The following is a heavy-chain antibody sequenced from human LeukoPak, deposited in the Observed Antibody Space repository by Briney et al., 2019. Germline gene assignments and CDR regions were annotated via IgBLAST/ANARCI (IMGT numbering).Heavy chain of an antibody. Sequence: ASVTVSCKASGYTFTGYYMHWVRQAPGQGLEWMGWINPNSGGTNYAQKFQGRVTMTRDTSISTAYMELSRLRSDDTAVYYCARVTLHYDSSGYYDFDYWGQGTLVTVSS. J-gene: IGHJ4*02. CDR2: INPNSGGT. CDR1: GYTFTGYY. D-gene: IGHD3-22*01. CDR3: ARVTLHYDSSGYYDFDY. V-gene: IGHV1-2*02.